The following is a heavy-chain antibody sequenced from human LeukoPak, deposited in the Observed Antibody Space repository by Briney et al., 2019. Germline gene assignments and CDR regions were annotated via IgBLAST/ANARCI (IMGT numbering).Heavy chain of an antibody. Sequence: ASVKVSCKASGYTFTSYDINWVRQATGQGLEWMGWMNPNSGNTGYAQKFQSRVTMTRNTSISTAYMELSSLRSEDTAVYYCARVRSCIGGGSCPKGFDPWGQGTLVTVSS. V-gene: IGHV1-8*01. CDR1: GYTFTSYD. D-gene: IGHD2-15*01. J-gene: IGHJ5*02. CDR3: ARVRSCIGGGSCPKGFDP. CDR2: MNPNSGNT.